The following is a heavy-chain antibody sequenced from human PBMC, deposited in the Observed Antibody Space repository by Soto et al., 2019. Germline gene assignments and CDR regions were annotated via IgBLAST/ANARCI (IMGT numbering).Heavy chain of an antibody. J-gene: IGHJ6*02. CDR3: ARDRGLFNYYDYGMDV. V-gene: IGHV4-30-4*01. D-gene: IGHD2-21*01. CDR1: GGSISSGDYY. CDR2: IYYSGST. Sequence: QVQLQESGPGLVKPSQTLSLTCTVSGGSISSGDYYWSWIRQPPGKGLEWIGYIYYSGSTYYNPSLKSRVTIAVDTFKNQFSLKLSSVTAADTAVYYCARDRGLFNYYDYGMDVWGQGTTVTVSS.